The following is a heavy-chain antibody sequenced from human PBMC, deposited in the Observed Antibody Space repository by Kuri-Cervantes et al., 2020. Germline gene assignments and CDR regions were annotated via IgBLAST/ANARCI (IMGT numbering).Heavy chain of an antibody. Sequence: SETLSPTCTVSGGSINTNTYYWVWIRQPPGKGLEWIGSIYYRGNTHSNPSLKGRVSLSVDTSKNQFSLKLSSVTAADTAVYYCASLNLWSGSPEGVDYWGQGTLVTVSS. CDR3: ASLNLWSGSPEGVDY. CDR2: IYYRGNT. J-gene: IGHJ4*02. CDR1: GGSINTNTYY. D-gene: IGHD3-3*01. V-gene: IGHV4-39*07.